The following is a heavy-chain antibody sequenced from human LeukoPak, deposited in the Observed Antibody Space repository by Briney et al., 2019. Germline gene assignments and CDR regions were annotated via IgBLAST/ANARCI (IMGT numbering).Heavy chain of an antibody. V-gene: IGHV1-46*01. CDR1: GYIFTRDY. J-gene: IGHJ5*02. CDR3: ARVPPPIQLLYGWFDP. D-gene: IGHD2-2*02. CDR2: INPSGGRT. Sequence: ASVKVSCTASGYIFTRDYMHWVRQTPGQRLVRIGMINPSGGRTGYAEKIPGRVTMTRDMSTRAVHIELSSLRAQATAVCICARVPPPIQLLYGWFDPWGQGTLVTVSS.